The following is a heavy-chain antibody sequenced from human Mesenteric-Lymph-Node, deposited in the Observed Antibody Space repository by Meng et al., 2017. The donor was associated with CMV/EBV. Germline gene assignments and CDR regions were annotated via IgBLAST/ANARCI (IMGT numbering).Heavy chain of an antibody. CDR2: VYSSGST. CDR1: GGSINNYY. D-gene: IGHD4-11*01. Sequence: GSLRLSCSVSGGSINNYYWSWIRQPPGKGLEWIGYVYSSGSTNYNSSLKSRVTISLDTSNDQFSLKLSSVTAADMAVYFCARGTWRDYTTSCYFDYWGQGTLVTVSS. CDR3: ARGTWRDYTTSCYFDY. V-gene: IGHV4-59*01. J-gene: IGHJ4*02.